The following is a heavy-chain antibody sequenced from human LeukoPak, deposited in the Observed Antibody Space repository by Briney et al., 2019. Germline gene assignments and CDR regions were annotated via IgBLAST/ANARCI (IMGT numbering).Heavy chain of an antibody. CDR2: IYYSGST. Sequence: PSQTLSLTCTVSGGSISSGDYYWSWIRQHPGKGLEWIGYIYYSGSTNYNPSLKSRVTISVDTSKNQFSLKLSSVTAADTAVYYCAREHSSSSSGWFGPWGQGTLVTVSS. CDR1: GGSISSGDYY. V-gene: IGHV4-31*03. D-gene: IGHD6-6*01. J-gene: IGHJ5*02. CDR3: AREHSSSSSGWFGP.